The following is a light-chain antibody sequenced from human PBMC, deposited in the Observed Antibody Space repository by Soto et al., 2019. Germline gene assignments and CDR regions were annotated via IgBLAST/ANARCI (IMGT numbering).Light chain of an antibody. CDR2: GAS. CDR3: QQYNNWPPRDS. J-gene: IGKJ2*01. Sequence: EIVMTQSPATLSVSPGERTTLSCRASQSVSSNLAWYQQKPGQAPRLLIYGASTRVTGIPARFSGSGSGTDFTLTISSLQSEDFAVYYCQQYNNWPPRDSFGQGTKLEIK. V-gene: IGKV3-15*01. CDR1: QSVSSN.